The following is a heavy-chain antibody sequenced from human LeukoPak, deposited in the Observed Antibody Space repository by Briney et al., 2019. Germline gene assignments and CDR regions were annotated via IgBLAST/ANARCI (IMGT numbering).Heavy chain of an antibody. CDR2: MNPNSGNT. CDR1: GYTFTSYD. V-gene: IGHV1-8*01. Sequence: ASVKVSCKASGYTFTSYDINWVRQATGQGLEWMGWMNPNSGNTGYAQKFQGRVTMARNTSISTAYMELSSLRSEDTAVYYCAKDRGTMVRGVFDYRGQGTLVTVSS. D-gene: IGHD3-10*01. CDR3: AKDRGTMVRGVFDY. J-gene: IGHJ4*02.